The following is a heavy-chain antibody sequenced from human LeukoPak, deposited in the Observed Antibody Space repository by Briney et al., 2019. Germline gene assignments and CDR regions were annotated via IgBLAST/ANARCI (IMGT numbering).Heavy chain of an antibody. D-gene: IGHD6-6*01. CDR2: ISYDGSNK. CDR1: GLTFSSYA. J-gene: IGHJ6*02. V-gene: IGHV3-30*04. CDR3: ARGRIAANMDV. Sequence: GGSLRLSCAASGLTFSSYAMHWVRQAPGKGLEWVAVISYDGSNKYYADSVKGRFTISRDNSKDTLYLQMNSLRAEDTAVYYCARGRIAANMDVWGQGTTVTVSS.